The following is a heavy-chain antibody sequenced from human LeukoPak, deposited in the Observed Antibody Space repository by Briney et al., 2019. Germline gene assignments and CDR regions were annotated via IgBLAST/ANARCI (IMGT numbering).Heavy chain of an antibody. J-gene: IGHJ4*02. Sequence: ASVKVSCKASGYTFTTYYMHWVRQAPGQGLEWMGWISAYNGNTNYAQKLQGRVTMTTDTSTSTAYMELRSLRSDDTAVYYCARESVAGLGSLDYWGQGTLVTVSS. CDR2: ISAYNGNT. CDR1: GYTFTTYY. CDR3: ARESVAGLGSLDY. V-gene: IGHV1-18*04. D-gene: IGHD6-19*01.